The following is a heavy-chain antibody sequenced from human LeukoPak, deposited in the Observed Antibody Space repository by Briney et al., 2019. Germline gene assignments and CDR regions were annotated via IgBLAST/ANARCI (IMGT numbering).Heavy chain of an antibody. CDR3: VKESPYAPSRYFYMDV. CDR1: GFIFSGHA. D-gene: IGHD4-17*01. J-gene: IGHJ6*03. Sequence: GGSLRLSCAASGFIFSGHAMNWVRQAPGKGLEWVSAINHGGSATYYADSVKGRFSISRDNSKNTLYLQMNSLKVGDTALYYCVKESPYAPSRYFYMDVWGQGTTVTVSS. CDR2: INHGGSAT. V-gene: IGHV3-23*01.